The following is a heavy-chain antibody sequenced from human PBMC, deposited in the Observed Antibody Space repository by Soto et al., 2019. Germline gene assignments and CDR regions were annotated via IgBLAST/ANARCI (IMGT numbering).Heavy chain of an antibody. J-gene: IGHJ5*02. V-gene: IGHV3-30*18. D-gene: IGHD3-22*01. CDR3: GKGDTYYYDSSGYPNWFDP. Sequence: GGSLRLSCGASGFTFSSYGMHWVRQAPGKWLEWVAVISYDGSNKYSADSVKGRFTISRDNSKKTLYLQMNSLRAEDTAVYYCGKGDTYYYDSSGYPNWFDPWG. CDR2: ISYDGSNK. CDR1: GFTFSSYG.